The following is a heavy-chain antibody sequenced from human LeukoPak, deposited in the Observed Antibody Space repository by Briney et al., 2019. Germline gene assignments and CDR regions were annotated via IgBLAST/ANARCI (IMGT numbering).Heavy chain of an antibody. D-gene: IGHD4-17*01. V-gene: IGHV1-69*06. CDR3: ARFTRGDYGSTFDP. Sequence: ASVKVSCKASGGTFSSYAISWVRQAPGQGLEWMGGIIPIFGTANYAQKFQGRVTITADKSTSTAYMELSSLRSEDTAVYYCARFTRGDYGSTFDPWGQGTLVTVSS. CDR2: IIPIFGTA. CDR1: GGTFSSYA. J-gene: IGHJ5*02.